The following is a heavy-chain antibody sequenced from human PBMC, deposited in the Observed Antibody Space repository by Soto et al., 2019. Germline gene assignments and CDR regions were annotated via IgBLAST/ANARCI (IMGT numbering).Heavy chain of an antibody. J-gene: IGHJ6*02. CDR3: ARDPVGTLRYDYYYYYGMDV. Sequence: SETLFLTCTVSGGSISSYYWSWIRQPPGKGLEWIGYIYYSGSTNYNPSLKSRVTISVDTSKNQFSLKLSSVTAADTAVYYCARDPVGTLRYDYYYYYGMDVWGQGTTVTV. CDR1: GGSISSYY. V-gene: IGHV4-59*01. CDR2: IYYSGST. D-gene: IGHD1-1*01.